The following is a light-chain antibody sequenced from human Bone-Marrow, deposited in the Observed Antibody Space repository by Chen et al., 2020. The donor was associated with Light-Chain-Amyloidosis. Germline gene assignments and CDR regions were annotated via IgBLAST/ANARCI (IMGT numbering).Light chain of an antibody. V-gene: IGLV2-14*01. Sequence: QSALTPPASVSGSPGQSITISCTGTSSDVGCDNHVSWYQQHPDKAPKLMIYEVTNRPSWVPDRFSGSKSDNTASLTISGLQTEDEADYFCSSYTITNTLVFGSGTRVTVL. CDR3: SSYTITNTLV. CDR1: SSDVGCDNH. J-gene: IGLJ1*01. CDR2: EVT.